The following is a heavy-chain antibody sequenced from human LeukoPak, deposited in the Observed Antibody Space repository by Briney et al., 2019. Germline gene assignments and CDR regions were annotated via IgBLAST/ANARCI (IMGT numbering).Heavy chain of an antibody. Sequence: GGSLRLSCTVTGFDLSDHEMNWVRQAPGRGLEWLSFTSSRTTATYYADSVRGRFSVSRDNTKNSIYLHMNSLTVEDTAVYYCVRENGGNPLVRGAEYTDAWGKGTAVTISS. CDR2: TSSRTTAT. CDR3: VRENGGNPLVRGAEYTDA. D-gene: IGHD3-10*01. CDR1: GFDLSDHE. V-gene: IGHV3-48*03. J-gene: IGHJ6*03.